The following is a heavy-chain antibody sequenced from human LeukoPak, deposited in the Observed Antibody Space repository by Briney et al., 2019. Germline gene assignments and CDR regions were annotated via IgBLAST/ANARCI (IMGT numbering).Heavy chain of an antibody. Sequence: GASVKVSCKASGYTFTAYFIHWVRQGPGQGLEWMGRINPNSGGTNYAQKFQGRVTMTRDTSISTAYMELSRLRSDDTAVYYCARERDTREDYGILTGYDPWGQGTLVTVSS. J-gene: IGHJ5*02. CDR1: GYTFTAYF. CDR3: ARERDTREDYGILTGYDP. CDR2: INPNSGGT. D-gene: IGHD3-9*01. V-gene: IGHV1-2*06.